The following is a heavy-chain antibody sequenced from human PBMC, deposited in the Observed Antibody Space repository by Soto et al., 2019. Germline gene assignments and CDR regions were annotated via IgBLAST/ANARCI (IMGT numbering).Heavy chain of an antibody. CDR3: TTDRYYDSSGYYYDY. V-gene: IGHV3-15*01. Sequence: PGGSLRLSCAASGFTFSNALMSWVRQAPGKGLEWVGRIKSKTDGGTTDYAAPVKGRFTISRDDSKNTLYLQMNSLKTEDTAVYYCTTDRYYDSSGYYYDYWGQGTLVTVSS. J-gene: IGHJ4*02. CDR1: GFTFSNAL. CDR2: IKSKTDGGTT. D-gene: IGHD3-22*01.